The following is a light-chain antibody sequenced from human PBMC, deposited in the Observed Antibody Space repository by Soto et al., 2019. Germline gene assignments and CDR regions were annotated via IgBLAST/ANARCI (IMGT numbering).Light chain of an antibody. J-gene: IGKJ4*01. Sequence: DIQMTQSPSSLSASVGDRVPITCRTSQDISNYLAWYQQKPGKVTKLLIYTASTLQSCIPSRFSGGGSGTDFSLTIRSLQPEHVATYYCQKYNSAPPSFGGWTKVEIQ. V-gene: IGKV1-27*01. CDR1: QDISNY. CDR3: QKYNSAPPS. CDR2: TAS.